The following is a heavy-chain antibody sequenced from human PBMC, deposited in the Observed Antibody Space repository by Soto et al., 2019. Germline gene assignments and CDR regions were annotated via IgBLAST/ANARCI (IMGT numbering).Heavy chain of an antibody. CDR2: ISYDGSLQ. V-gene: IGHV3-30*04. J-gene: IGHJ4*02. D-gene: IGHD2-2*01. Sequence: QVHLVEAGGGVVQPGRSLTLSCAASGFTFDSHTMHWVRQTPGKGLEWVAYISYDGSLQDHADSVKGRFSISRDNGRNTVFLEMNSLRPEDSAVYYCARTSSSSWNYLDYWGQGTLVTVSS. CDR3: ARTSSSSWNYLDY. CDR1: GFTFDSHT.